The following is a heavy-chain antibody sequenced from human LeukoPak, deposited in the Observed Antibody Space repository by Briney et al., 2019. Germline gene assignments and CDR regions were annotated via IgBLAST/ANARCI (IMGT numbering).Heavy chain of an antibody. CDR2: IIPIFGTA. CDR1: GGTFSSYA. CDR3: ARGKYDFWSGRDY. J-gene: IGHJ4*02. V-gene: IGHV1-69*05. D-gene: IGHD3-3*01. Sequence: GASVKVSCKASGGTFSSYAISWVRQAPGQGLEWMGGIIPIFGTANYAQKFQGRVTMTRDTSISTAYMELSRLRSDDTAVYYCARGKYDFWSGRDYWGQGTLATVSS.